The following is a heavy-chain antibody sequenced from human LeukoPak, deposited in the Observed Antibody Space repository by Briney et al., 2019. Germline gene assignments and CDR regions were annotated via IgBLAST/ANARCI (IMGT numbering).Heavy chain of an antibody. CDR2: IYYSGST. CDR1: GGSISSGDYY. D-gene: IGHD4-17*01. Sequence: SQTLSLTCTASGGSISSGDYYWSWIRQPPGKGLEWIGYIYYSGSTYYNPSLKSRVTISVDTSKNQFSLKLSSVTAADTAVYYCATYDYGDYGGSDAFDIWGQGTMVTVSS. CDR3: ATYDYGDYGGSDAFDI. J-gene: IGHJ3*02. V-gene: IGHV4-30-4*08.